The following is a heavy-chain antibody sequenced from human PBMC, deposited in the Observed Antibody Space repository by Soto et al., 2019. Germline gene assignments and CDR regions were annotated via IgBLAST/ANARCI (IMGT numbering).Heavy chain of an antibody. J-gene: IGHJ5*02. CDR3: ARGSYCSGGSCYLNWFDP. D-gene: IGHD2-15*01. CDR1: GYTFTSYG. V-gene: IGHV1-18*01. CDR2: ISAYNGNT. Sequence: GASVKVSCKASGYTFTSYGISWVRQAPGQGLEWMGWISAYNGNTNYAQKLQGRVTMTTDTSTSTAYMELRSLRSDDTAVYYCARGSYCSGGSCYLNWFDPWGQGTLVTVSS.